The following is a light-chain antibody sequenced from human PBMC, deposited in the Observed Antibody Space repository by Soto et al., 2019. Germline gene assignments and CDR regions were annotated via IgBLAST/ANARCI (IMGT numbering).Light chain of an antibody. V-gene: IGLV2-14*01. J-gene: IGLJ1*01. Sequence: QSALTQPASVSGSPGQSITISCTGTGSDVGGYNYVSWYQQLPGKAPKLMISEVSNRPSGVSTRFSGSKSDNTAYLTISGLQAEDEADYYCSSYTSSSTPYVFGTGTKVTVL. CDR3: SSYTSSSTPYV. CDR2: EVS. CDR1: GSDVGGYNY.